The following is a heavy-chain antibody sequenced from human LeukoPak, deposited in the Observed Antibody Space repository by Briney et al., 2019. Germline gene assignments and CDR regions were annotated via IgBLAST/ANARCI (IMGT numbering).Heavy chain of an antibody. CDR3: ARNFVDTAMVMNY. J-gene: IGHJ4*02. CDR2: IYYSGGT. V-gene: IGHV4-39*01. CDR1: GGSINSSSYY. Sequence: SETLSLTCTVSGGSINSSSYYWGWIRQAPGKGLEWIGSIYYSGGTYYNPSLKSRVTISVDTSKNQFSLKLSSVTAADTAVYYCARNFVDTAMVMNYWGQGTLVTVSS. D-gene: IGHD5-18*01.